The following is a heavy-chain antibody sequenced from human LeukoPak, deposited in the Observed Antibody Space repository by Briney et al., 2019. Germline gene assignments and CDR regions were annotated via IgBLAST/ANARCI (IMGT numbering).Heavy chain of an antibody. V-gene: IGHV4-34*01. J-gene: IGHJ4*02. CDR2: INHSGST. Sequence: SETLSLTRAVYGGSFSGYYWSWIRQPPGKGLEWIGEINHSGSTNYNPSLKSRVTISVDTSKNQFSLKLSSVTAADTAVYYCARQGGRAYYYGSGSYGSPYYFDYWGQGTLVTVSS. CDR3: ARQGGRAYYYGSGSYGSPYYFDY. CDR1: GGSFSGYY. D-gene: IGHD3-10*01.